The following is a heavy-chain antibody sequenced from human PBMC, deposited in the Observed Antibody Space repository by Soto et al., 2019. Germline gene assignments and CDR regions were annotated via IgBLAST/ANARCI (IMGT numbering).Heavy chain of an antibody. Sequence: PSETLSLTCGVSGASVSGYHWTWIRQSPGKGLEWIGFIYDTGRSLYNSSLRSRVTISADASKNQFSLELTSVTAADSAVYYCARAHVPGTCCAFDLWGQGTTVTVSS. J-gene: IGHJ3*01. V-gene: IGHV4-59*02. CDR2: IYDTGRS. CDR1: GASVSGYH. CDR3: ARAHVPGTCCAFDL.